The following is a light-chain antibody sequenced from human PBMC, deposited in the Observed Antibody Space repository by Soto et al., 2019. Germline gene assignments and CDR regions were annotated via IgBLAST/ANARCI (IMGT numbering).Light chain of an antibody. J-gene: IGLJ1*01. CDR2: YDN. Sequence: QSVLTQPPSVSEAPRQRVTISCSGSSSNIGNNAVNWYQQLPGQAPKIVIYYDNLLTSGVSDRFSGSKSGISASLAISDLQSDDEADYYFASWDDSLNAYVFGPGTKVTVL. V-gene: IGLV1-36*01. CDR3: ASWDDSLNAYV. CDR1: SSNIGNNA.